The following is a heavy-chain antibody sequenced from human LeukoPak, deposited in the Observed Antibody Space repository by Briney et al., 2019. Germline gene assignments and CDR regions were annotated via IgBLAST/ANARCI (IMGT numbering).Heavy chain of an antibody. CDR2: ISWDGGST. D-gene: IGHD5-18*01. CDR1: GFTFDDYA. V-gene: IGHV3-43D*03. J-gene: IGHJ4*02. Sequence: GGSLRLSCAASGFTFDDYAMHWVRQAPGKGLEWVSLISWDGGSTYYADSVRGRFTISRDNSKNSLYLQMNSLRAEDTALYYCAKALQRRGYSYGRGEFDYWGQGTLVTVSS. CDR3: AKALQRRGYSYGRGEFDY.